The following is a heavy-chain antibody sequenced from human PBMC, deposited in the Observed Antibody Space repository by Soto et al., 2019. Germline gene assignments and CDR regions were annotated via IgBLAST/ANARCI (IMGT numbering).Heavy chain of an antibody. J-gene: IGHJ6*03. V-gene: IGHV3-48*01. D-gene: IGHD3-3*01. CDR3: ARVGRYDFWSPIPPEDYYYMDV. CDR2: ISSSSGTI. CDR1: GFTFSSYS. Sequence: GGSLRLSCAASGFTFSSYSMNWVRQAPGKGLEWVSYISSSSGTIYYADSVKGRFTISRDNAKNSLYLQMNSLRAEDTAVYYCARVGRYDFWSPIPPEDYYYMDVWGKGTTVTVSS.